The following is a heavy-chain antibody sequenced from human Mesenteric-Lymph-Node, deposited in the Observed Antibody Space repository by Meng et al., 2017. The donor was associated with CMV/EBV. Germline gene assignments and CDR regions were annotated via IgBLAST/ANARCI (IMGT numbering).Heavy chain of an antibody. CDR1: GFTVSSNY. D-gene: IGHD3-16*01. V-gene: IGHV3-66*01. CDR3: AREEDYRFDY. Sequence: LSLSCAVSGFTVSSNYMSWVRQAPGKGLEWVSVIYSGGSTYYADSVKGRFTISRDNSKNTLYLQMNSLRAEDTAVYYCAREEDYRFDYWGQGTLVTVSS. CDR2: IYSGGST. J-gene: IGHJ4*02.